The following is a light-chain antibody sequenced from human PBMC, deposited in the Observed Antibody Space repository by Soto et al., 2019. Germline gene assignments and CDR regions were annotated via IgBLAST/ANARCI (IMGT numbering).Light chain of an antibody. CDR2: DVS. J-gene: IGLJ1*01. CDR3: SSYTSSSTGDV. CDR1: SSDVGGYNY. Sequence: QSVLTQPASVSGSPGQSITISCTGTSSDVGGYNYVSWYQQHPGKAPKLMIYDVSNRPSGVSNRFSGSKSGNTASLTISGLQAEDEAVYYCSSYTSSSTGDVFGTGTKVTVL. V-gene: IGLV2-14*01.